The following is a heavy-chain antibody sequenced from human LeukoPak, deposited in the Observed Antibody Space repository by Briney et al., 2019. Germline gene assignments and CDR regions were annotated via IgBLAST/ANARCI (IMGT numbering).Heavy chain of an antibody. J-gene: IGHJ4*02. CDR1: GFTFRSYW. Sequence: GGSLRLSCAVSGFTFRSYWMSWLRQAPGKGLECVASINQDGTKQYYVDSVRGRFTISRDDAKNSVYLQMNNLRVQDTAVHYCVRRNLFDYWGQGTLVTVSS. CDR3: VRRNLFDY. CDR2: INQDGTKQ. V-gene: IGHV3-7*03.